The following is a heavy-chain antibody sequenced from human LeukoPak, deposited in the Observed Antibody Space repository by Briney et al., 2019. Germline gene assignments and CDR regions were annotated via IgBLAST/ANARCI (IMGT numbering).Heavy chain of an antibody. D-gene: IGHD5-24*01. J-gene: IGHJ5*02. CDR1: GFTFSNYW. CDR2: IKQDGSEK. CDR3: AQFLAGDGS. Sequence: GGSLRLSCAASGFTFSNYWMSWVRQAPGKGLEWVANIKQDGSEKYYVDSVKGRFTISRDNAKNSLYLQMNSLRAEDTAVYHCAQFLAGDGSWGQGTLVTVSS. V-gene: IGHV3-7*05.